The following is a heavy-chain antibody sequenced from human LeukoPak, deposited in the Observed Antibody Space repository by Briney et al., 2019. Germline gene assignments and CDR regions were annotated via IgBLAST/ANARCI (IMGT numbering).Heavy chain of an antibody. CDR1: GGSFSGYY. J-gene: IGHJ4*02. CDR2: INHSGST. V-gene: IGHV4-34*01. CDR3: ARGFGDYDFWSGYSPYYFDY. Sequence: KSSETLSLTCAVYGGSFSGYYWSWICQPPGKGLEWIGEINHSGSTNYNPSLKSRVTISVDTSKNQFSLKLSSVTAADTAVYYCARGFGDYDFWSGYSPYYFDYWGQGTLVTVSS. D-gene: IGHD3-3*01.